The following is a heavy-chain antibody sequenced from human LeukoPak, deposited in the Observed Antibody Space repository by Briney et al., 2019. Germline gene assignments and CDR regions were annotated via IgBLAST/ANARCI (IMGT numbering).Heavy chain of an antibody. D-gene: IGHD3-10*01. CDR3: ARLRVVRGVINYGMDV. CDR2: IFYSGST. Sequence: PSETLSLTCAVSGGSTSSYYWSWIRQPPGKGLEWIGYIFYSGSTNYNPSLKSRVTISVDTSKNQFSLKLSSVTAADTAVYYCARLRVVRGVINYGMDVWGQGTTVTVSS. V-gene: IGHV4-59*08. CDR1: GGSTSSYY. J-gene: IGHJ6*02.